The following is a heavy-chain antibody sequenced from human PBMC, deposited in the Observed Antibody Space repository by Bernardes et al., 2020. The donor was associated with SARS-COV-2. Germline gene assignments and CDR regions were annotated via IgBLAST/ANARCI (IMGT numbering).Heavy chain of an antibody. J-gene: IGHJ6*02. D-gene: IGHD3-10*01. Sequence: VGSLRLSCAASGFTFSSYAMHWVRQAPGKGLEWVAVISYDGSNKYYADSVKGRFTISRDNSKNTLYLQMNSLRAEDTAVYYCARDLSLYLSPFYYYGMDVWGQGTTVTVSS. V-gene: IGHV3-30-3*01. CDR1: GFTFSSYA. CDR2: ISYDGSNK. CDR3: ARDLSLYLSPFYYYGMDV.